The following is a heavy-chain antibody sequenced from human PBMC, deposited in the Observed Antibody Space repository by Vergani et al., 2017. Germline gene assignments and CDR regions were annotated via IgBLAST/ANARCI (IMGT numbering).Heavy chain of an antibody. CDR3: ARDRFPDCSSTSCYGVGYSFDI. CDR2: IYYSGST. V-gene: IGHV4-30-4*01. Sequence: QVQLQESGPGLVKPSQTLSLTCTVSGGSIRSGDYYWSWIRQPPGKGLEWIGYIYYSGSTYYNPSLKSRVTISVDTSKNQFSLKLSSVTAADTAVYYCARDRFPDCSSTSCYGVGYSFDIWGQGTMVTVSS. D-gene: IGHD2-2*01. CDR1: GGSIRSGDYY. J-gene: IGHJ3*02.